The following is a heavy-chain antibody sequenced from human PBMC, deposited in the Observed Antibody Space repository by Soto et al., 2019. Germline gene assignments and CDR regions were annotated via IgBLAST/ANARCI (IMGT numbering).Heavy chain of an antibody. J-gene: IGHJ5*02. D-gene: IGHD2-21*01. Sequence: GGSLRLSCEASGFPFNTYAMAWFRQVPGMGLEWVSTTSIGGNTDLAESVRGRFTVSRDNSKNTLYLQMTNLRVEDAAIYFCARNLRPGLIVPTKSGFDPWGQGTRVTVSS. CDR3: ARNLRPGLIVPTKSGFDP. CDR2: TSIGGNT. CDR1: GFPFNTYA. V-gene: IGHV3-23*01.